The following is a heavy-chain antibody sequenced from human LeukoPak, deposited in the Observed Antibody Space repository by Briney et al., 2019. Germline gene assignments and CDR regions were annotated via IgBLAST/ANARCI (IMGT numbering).Heavy chain of an antibody. Sequence: GGSLRLSCAASGFTFSNYAMSWVRQAPGKGLEWVSAISGSGGSTYYADSVKGRFTISRDNSKNTLYLQMNSLRAEDTAVYYCARDFVDYSSSSDYWGQGTLVTVSS. D-gene: IGHD6-6*01. CDR3: ARDFVDYSSSSDY. CDR2: ISGSGGST. CDR1: GFTFSNYA. V-gene: IGHV3-23*01. J-gene: IGHJ4*02.